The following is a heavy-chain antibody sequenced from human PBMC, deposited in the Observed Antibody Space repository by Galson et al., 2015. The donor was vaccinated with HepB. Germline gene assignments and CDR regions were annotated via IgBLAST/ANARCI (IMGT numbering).Heavy chain of an antibody. CDR2: IHSGGST. Sequence: LRLSCAASGFTVSNSYMNWVRQAPGKGLEWISIIHSGGSTYYADSVKGRFTFSRDNSNNMLYLQMNSRRIEDTAVYYCARDSHASGWPSFDYWGLGTLVTVSS. V-gene: IGHV3-66*02. D-gene: IGHD6-19*01. CDR1: GFTVSNSY. CDR3: ARDSHASGWPSFDY. J-gene: IGHJ4*02.